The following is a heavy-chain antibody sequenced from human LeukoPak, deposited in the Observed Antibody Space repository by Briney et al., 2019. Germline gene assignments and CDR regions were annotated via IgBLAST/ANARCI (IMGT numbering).Heavy chain of an antibody. Sequence: GGSLRLSCAASGFTFSSYAMHWVRQAPGKGLEWVAVISYGGSNKYYADSVKGRFTISRDNSKNTLYLQMNSLRAEDTAVYYCARDPTIVAIQGYFDYWGQGTLVTVSS. CDR2: ISYGGSNK. V-gene: IGHV3-30*01. J-gene: IGHJ4*02. CDR1: GFTFSSYA. CDR3: ARDPTIVAIQGYFDY. D-gene: IGHD2-15*01.